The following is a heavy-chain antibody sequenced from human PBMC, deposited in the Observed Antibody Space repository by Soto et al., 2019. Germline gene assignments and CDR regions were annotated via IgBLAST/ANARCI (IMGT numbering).Heavy chain of an antibody. V-gene: IGHV3-48*01. D-gene: IGHD2-8*01. CDR3: ARGGYCTNGVCYYYYMDV. CDR1: GFTFSSYS. CDR2: ISSSSSTI. Sequence: EVQLVESGGGLVQPGGSVRLSCAASGFTFSSYSMNWVRQAPGKGLEWVSYISSSSSTIYYADSVKGRFTISRDNAKNSLYLQMNGLRAEDTAVYYCARGGYCTNGVCYYYYMDVWGKGTTVTVSS. J-gene: IGHJ6*03.